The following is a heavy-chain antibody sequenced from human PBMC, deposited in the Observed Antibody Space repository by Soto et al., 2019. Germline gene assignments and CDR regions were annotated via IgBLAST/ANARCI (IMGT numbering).Heavy chain of an antibody. D-gene: IGHD2-15*01. CDR1: GYSFTSHY. Sequence: ASVKVSCKAIGYSFTSHYMHWVRQAPGQGLEWMGTILPGGVNIAYAQKFKGRVTMTKDTSTSTVYMQLTSLRSDDTALYYCARDRGGYCSGGDCYSDPYFDYWGQGTLVTVSS. V-gene: IGHV1-46*01. J-gene: IGHJ4*01. CDR2: ILPGGVNI. CDR3: ARDRGGYCSGGDCYSDPYFDY.